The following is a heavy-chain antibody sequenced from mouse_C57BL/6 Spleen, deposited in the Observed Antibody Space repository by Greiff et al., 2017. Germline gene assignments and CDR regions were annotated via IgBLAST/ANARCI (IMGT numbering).Heavy chain of an antibody. V-gene: IGHV1-82*01. CDR3: ARDLSGYAMYY. J-gene: IGHJ4*01. CDR1: GYAFSSSW. CDR2: IYPGDGDT. Sequence: QVQLQQSGPELVKPGASVKISCKASGYAFSSSWMNWVKQRPGKGLEWIGRIYPGDGDTNYNGKLKGKATLTADKSSSTAYMQLSSLTSEDSAVYFCARDLSGYAMYYWGQGTSVTVSS. D-gene: IGHD2-3*01.